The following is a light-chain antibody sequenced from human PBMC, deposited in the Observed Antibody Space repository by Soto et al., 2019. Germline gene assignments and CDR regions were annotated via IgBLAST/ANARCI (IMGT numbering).Light chain of an antibody. Sequence: EIVLTQSPGTLSLSPGGRATLSCRASQSVNSDLAWYQQKPGQAPRLLIYGASTRATGVPVRFSGSGSGTEFILTISSLQSDDSAVYYCQQYNNWPPVTFGGGTKVDIK. J-gene: IGKJ4*01. CDR2: GAS. CDR3: QQYNNWPPVT. V-gene: IGKV3-15*01. CDR1: QSVNSD.